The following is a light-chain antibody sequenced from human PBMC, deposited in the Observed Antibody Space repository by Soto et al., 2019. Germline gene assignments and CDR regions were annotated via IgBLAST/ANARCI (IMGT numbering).Light chain of an antibody. J-gene: IGKJ1*01. CDR2: KAS. V-gene: IGKV1-5*03. Sequence: DIQMTQSPSTLSASVGDRVTITCRASQSIYDWLAWYQQKPGKAPKLLIYKASNLESGVPSRFSGSASGTEFTLTISSLQPDDFATYYCQPYNTYWTFGQGTKVEIK. CDR3: QPYNTYWT. CDR1: QSIYDW.